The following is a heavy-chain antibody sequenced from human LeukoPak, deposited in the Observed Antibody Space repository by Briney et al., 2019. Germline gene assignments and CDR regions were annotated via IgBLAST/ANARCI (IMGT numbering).Heavy chain of an antibody. Sequence: GGSLRLSCAASGFSFSSEGMHWVRQAPGKGLEWLAVFSYDGSEIHYADSVKGRFTSSKDNSKNTLYLQMNRLRVEDTGLYYCVKEQSSDWYRVADHWGRGTLVIVSS. CDR3: VKEQSSDWYRVADH. CDR2: FSYDGSEI. V-gene: IGHV3-30*18. CDR1: GFSFSSEG. D-gene: IGHD6-19*01. J-gene: IGHJ4*02.